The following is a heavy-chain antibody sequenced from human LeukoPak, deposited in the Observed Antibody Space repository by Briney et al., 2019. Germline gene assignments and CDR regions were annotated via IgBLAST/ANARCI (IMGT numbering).Heavy chain of an antibody. CDR1: GYTFTGYY. D-gene: IGHD2-2*01. J-gene: IGHJ6*02. V-gene: IGHV1-2*02. Sequence: ASVKVSCNASGYTFTGYYMHWVRQAPGQGLGLRGWSNPNSGGTRYAEEFQGRVTMTRATSISKAYMELSRLRPDDTDVYYCAREILGYCSSTSCLYDYYGMDVWGQGTTVTASS. CDR3: AREILGYCSSTSCLYDYYGMDV. CDR2: SNPNSGGT.